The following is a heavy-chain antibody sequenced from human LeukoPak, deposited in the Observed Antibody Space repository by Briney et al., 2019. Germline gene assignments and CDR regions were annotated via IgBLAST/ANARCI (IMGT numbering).Heavy chain of an antibody. V-gene: IGHV3-21*01. J-gene: IGHJ6*02. CDR1: GFPFNLAW. Sequence: PGGSLRLSCVASGFPFNLAWMTWVRQAPGKGLEWVSSISGSSSSIYYKESVRGRFTISRDNSKNSVYLQMNSLRAEDTAVYYCARFVANWNPGGMDVWGQGTTVTVSS. CDR3: ARFVANWNPGGMDV. CDR2: ISGSSSSI. D-gene: IGHD1-20*01.